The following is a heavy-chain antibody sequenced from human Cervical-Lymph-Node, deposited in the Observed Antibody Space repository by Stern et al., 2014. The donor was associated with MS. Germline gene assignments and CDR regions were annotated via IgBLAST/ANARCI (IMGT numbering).Heavy chain of an antibody. D-gene: IGHD2/OR15-2a*01. Sequence: EMQLVESGAEVKKPGESLKISCQGSGYRFTSYWVGWVRQMPGKGLEWMGTIYPRDSDVRYSPSFQGQVTISVDKSNSTACLQWSSLKASDTGMYFCVRLPFENNWGQGTPVTVSS. CDR3: VRLPFENN. V-gene: IGHV5-51*01. J-gene: IGHJ4*02. CDR1: GYRFTSYW. CDR2: IYPRDSDV.